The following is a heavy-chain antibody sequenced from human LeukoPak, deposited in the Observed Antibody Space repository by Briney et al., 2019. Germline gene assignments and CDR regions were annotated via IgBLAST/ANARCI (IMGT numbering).Heavy chain of an antibody. CDR1: GFTFSTYA. CDR2: ITNNGCNT. J-gene: IGHJ4*02. Sequence: GGSLRLPCATSGFTFSTYAMHWVRQAPGKGLEYVSGITNNGCNTYYANSVKGRFTISRDKSKNTLFLQMGSLRTEDMAMYYCARGGASGWYEPFDYWGQGTLVTVSS. V-gene: IGHV3-64*01. D-gene: IGHD6-19*01. CDR3: ARGGASGWYEPFDY.